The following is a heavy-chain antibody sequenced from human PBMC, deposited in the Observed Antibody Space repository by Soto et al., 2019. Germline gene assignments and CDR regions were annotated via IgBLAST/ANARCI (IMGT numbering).Heavy chain of an antibody. CDR1: GFTFSDHN. CDR3: ARLAPD. Sequence: EVQLVESGGGLVQPGGSLRLSSAASGFTFSDHNMDWVRQAPGKGLEWVGRTRNKANSYTTEYAASVKGRFTISRDDSKKSLYLQMNSLKTEDTAMYYCARLAPDWGQGTLVTVSS. J-gene: IGHJ4*02. CDR2: TRNKANSYTT. V-gene: IGHV3-72*01.